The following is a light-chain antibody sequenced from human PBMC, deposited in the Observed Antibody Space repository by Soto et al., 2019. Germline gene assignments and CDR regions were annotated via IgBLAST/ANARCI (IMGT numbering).Light chain of an antibody. Sequence: QSVLTQPASVSGSPGQSITISCTGTSSDVGGYNYVSWYQQHPGKAPKLMIYDVSNRPSGVSNRFSGSKSGNTASLTISGLQAEDEADYTSSSTRVFGGGTTLTVL. V-gene: IGLV2-14*01. J-gene: IGLJ2*01. CDR2: DVS. CDR1: SSDVGGYNY. CDR3: SSTRV.